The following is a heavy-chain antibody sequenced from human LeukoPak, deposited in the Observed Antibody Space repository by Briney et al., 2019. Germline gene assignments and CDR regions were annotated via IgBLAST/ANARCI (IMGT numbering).Heavy chain of an antibody. J-gene: IGHJ4*02. CDR2: IVGGAGGT. CDR1: GFTFSSHG. CDR3: ALGDSPGGY. Sequence: PGGSLRLSCAASGFTFSSHGMSWVRQAPGKGLEWVSGIVGGAGGTYYADSVKGRFTISRDNSKNTLYLQMNSPRAEDTAVYYCALGDSPGGYWGQGTLVTVSS. D-gene: IGHD3-10*01. V-gene: IGHV3-23*01.